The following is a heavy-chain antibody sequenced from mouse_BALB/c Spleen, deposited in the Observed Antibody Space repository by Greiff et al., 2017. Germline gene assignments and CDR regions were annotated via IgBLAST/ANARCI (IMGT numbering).Heavy chain of an antibody. V-gene: IGHV5-6-3*01. CDR1: GFTFSSYG. D-gene: IGHD1-1*01. Sequence: EVQGVESGGGLVQPGGSLKLSCAASGFTFSSYGMSWVRQTPDKRLELVATINSNGGSTYYPDSVKGRFTISRDNAKNTLYLQMSSLKSEDTAMYYCARDRYYGSSYVYFDVWGAGTTVTVSS. CDR2: INSNGGST. J-gene: IGHJ1*01. CDR3: ARDRYYGSSYVYFDV.